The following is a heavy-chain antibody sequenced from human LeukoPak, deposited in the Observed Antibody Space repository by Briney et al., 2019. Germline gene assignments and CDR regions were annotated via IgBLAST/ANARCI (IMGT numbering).Heavy chain of an antibody. CDR2: INHSGST. D-gene: IGHD6-19*01. CDR1: GGSFSGYY. J-gene: IGHJ4*02. V-gene: IGHV4-34*01. CDR3: ANAKQWLQPTYYFDY. Sequence: SETLSLTCAVYGGSFSGYYWSWIRQPPGKGLEWIGEINHSGSTNYNPSLKSRVTISVDTSKNQFSLKLSSVTAADTAVYYCANAKQWLQPTYYFDYWGEGTLVTVSS.